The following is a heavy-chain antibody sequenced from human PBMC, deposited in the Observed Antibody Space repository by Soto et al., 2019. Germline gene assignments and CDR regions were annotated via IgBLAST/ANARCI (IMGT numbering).Heavy chain of an antibody. V-gene: IGHV1-69*13. Sequence: AASVKVSCKASGGTFSKYAITWVRQAPGQGLEWVGGVIPLFGTTNYAQKFQGRVTITADESTTTAYMELSSLRSEDTAVYYCVPLPPSTILCRSGMDVWGQGTTVTVSS. CDR3: VPLPPSTILCRSGMDV. CDR1: GGTFSKYA. CDR2: VIPLFGTT. J-gene: IGHJ6*02. D-gene: IGHD3-10*01.